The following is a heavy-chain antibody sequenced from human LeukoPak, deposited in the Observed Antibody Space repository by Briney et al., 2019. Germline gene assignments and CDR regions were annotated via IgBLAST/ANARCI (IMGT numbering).Heavy chain of an antibody. CDR2: INHSGST. D-gene: IGHD5-18*01. J-gene: IGHJ3*02. Sequence: SETLSLTCAVYGGSFSGYYWSWIRQPPAKGLDWIGEINHSGSTNYNPSLKNRVTIPVDTPKNQFSLKLSAVTAADRARCYCARSRRQLWVPDAFDIWGQGTMVTVSS. V-gene: IGHV4-34*01. CDR1: GGSFSGYY. CDR3: ARSRRQLWVPDAFDI.